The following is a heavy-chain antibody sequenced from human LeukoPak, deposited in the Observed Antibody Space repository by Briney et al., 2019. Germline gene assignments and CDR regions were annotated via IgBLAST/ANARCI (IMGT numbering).Heavy chain of an antibody. J-gene: IGHJ6*03. CDR3: AKTAAAAGAWLIATPYYYMDV. V-gene: IGHV3-30*02. Sequence: GGSLRLSCAASGFTFSSYGMHWVRQAPGKGLEWVAFIRYDGSNKYYADSVKGRFTISRDNSKNTLYLQMNSLRAEDTAVYYCAKTAAAAGAWLIATPYYYMDVWGKGTTVTVSS. CDR1: GFTFSSYG. CDR2: IRYDGSNK. D-gene: IGHD6-13*01.